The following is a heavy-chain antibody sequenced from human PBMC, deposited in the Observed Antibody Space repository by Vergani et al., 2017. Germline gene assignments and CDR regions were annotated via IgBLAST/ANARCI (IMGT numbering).Heavy chain of an antibody. CDR2: INHSGST. CDR3: ASPWRYGDYTKNYGMDV. D-gene: IGHD4-17*01. J-gene: IGHJ6*02. V-gene: IGHV4-34*01. CDR1: GGSFSGYY. Sequence: QVQLQQWGAGLLKPSETLSLTCAVYGGSFSGYYWSWIRQPPGKGLEWIGEINHSGSTNYNPSLKSRVTISVDTSKNQFSRKLSSVTAADTAVYYCASPWRYGDYTKNYGMDVWGQGTTVTVAS.